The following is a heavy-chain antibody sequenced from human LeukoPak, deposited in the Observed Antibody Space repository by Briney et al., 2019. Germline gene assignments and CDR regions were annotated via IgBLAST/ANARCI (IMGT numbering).Heavy chain of an antibody. J-gene: IGHJ5*02. CDR3: AREWGYCSGGSCYSWFDP. CDR2: IYHSGRT. D-gene: IGHD2-15*01. Sequence: SETLSLTXAVSGYSISSGYYWGWIRQPPGKGLEWIGSIYHSGRTYYNPSLKSRVTISVDTSKNQFSLKLSSVTAADTAVYYCAREWGYCSGGSCYSWFDPWGQGTLVTVSS. V-gene: IGHV4-38-2*02. CDR1: GYSISSGYY.